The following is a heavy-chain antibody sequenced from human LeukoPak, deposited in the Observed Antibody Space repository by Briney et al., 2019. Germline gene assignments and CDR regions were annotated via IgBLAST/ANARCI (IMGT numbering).Heavy chain of an antibody. D-gene: IGHD2-8*01. J-gene: IGHJ6*02. Sequence: SETLSLTCTVSGDSISSSSYYWGWIRQPPGKELDWIGSIYYSGSTYYNPSLKSRVTISVDTSRNQFSLKLNSVTAADTAVYYCVKSFSGTSRPYASNYYYYYGMDVWGQGTTVTVSS. CDR3: VKSFSGTSRPYASNYYYYYGMDV. CDR1: GDSISSSSYY. V-gene: IGHV4-39*01. CDR2: IYYSGST.